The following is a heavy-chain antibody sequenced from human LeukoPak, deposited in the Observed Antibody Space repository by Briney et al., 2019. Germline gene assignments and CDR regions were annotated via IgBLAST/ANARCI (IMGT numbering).Heavy chain of an antibody. CDR2: ISSSSSTM. D-gene: IGHD3-16*02. J-gene: IGHJ4*02. V-gene: IGHV3-48*04. CDR3: ARGWGTYRPFDY. CDR1: GFTFSSYS. Sequence: PGGSLRLSCAASGFTFSSYSMNWVRQAPGKGLEWVSYISSSSSTMYYADSVKGRFSISRDNAKNSLYLQMNSLRAEDTAVYFCARGWGTYRPFDYWGQGTLVTVSS.